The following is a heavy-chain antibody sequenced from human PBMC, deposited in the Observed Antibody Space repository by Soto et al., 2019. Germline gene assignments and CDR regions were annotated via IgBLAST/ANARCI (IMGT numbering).Heavy chain of an antibody. CDR1: NFTFTSYG. J-gene: IGHJ6*02. CDR3: ARGSGWCAPRSYYGMDV. V-gene: IGHV1-18*04. Sequence: QVQLVQSGPEVKNPGASVKVSCKASNFTFTSYGITWVGQAPGQGLEWMGWIGAYIGNTNDAQSLQGRVTLTTDTSTITAHTDLRSPRSGDTAVYYCARGSGWCAPRSYYGMDVWGQGTAVIVSS. D-gene: IGHD6-19*01. CDR2: IGAYIGNT.